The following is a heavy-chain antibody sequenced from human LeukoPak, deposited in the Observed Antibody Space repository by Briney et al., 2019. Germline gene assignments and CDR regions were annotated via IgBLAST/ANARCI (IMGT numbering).Heavy chain of an antibody. CDR2: ISGSGGST. Sequence: PGGSLRLSCAASGFTFSSYAMSWVRQAPGKGLGWVSAISGSGGSTYYADSVRGRFTISRDNSKNTLYLQMNSLRAEDTAVYYCAKDYRVVVTAFDYWGQGTLVTVSS. CDR3: AKDYRVVVTAFDY. V-gene: IGHV3-23*01. J-gene: IGHJ4*02. D-gene: IGHD2-15*01. CDR1: GFTFSSYA.